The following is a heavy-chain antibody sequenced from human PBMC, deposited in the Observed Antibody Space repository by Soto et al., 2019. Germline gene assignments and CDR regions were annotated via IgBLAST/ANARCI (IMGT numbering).Heavy chain of an antibody. J-gene: IGHJ4*02. CDR2: IHFGGST. CDR1: GGSLRSYF. D-gene: IGHD4-17*01. V-gene: IGHV4-59*01. Sequence: SETLSLTCTVSGGSLRSYFWSWVRQPPGKGLEWIAYIHFGGSTNYNPSLKSRVTISVDTSKNQVSLRLASVAAADTAKYYCARSDYGEFDYWGQGILVTVSS. CDR3: ARSDYGEFDY.